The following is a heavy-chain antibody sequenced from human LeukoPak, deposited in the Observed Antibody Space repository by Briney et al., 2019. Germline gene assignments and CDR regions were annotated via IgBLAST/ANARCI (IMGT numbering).Heavy chain of an antibody. CDR3: AREIGGDAFDI. J-gene: IGHJ3*02. V-gene: IGHV4-59*01. D-gene: IGHD4-23*01. CDR2: IYYSGST. Sequence: SETLSLTCTVSGGSISSYYWSWIRQPPGKGLEWIGYIYYSGSTNYNPSLKSRVTISVDTSKNQFSLKPSSVTAADTAVYYCAREIGGDAFDIWGQGTMVTVSS. CDR1: GGSISSYY.